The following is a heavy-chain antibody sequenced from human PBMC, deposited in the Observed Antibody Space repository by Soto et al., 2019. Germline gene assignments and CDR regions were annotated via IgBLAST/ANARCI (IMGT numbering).Heavy chain of an antibody. Sequence: EVQLLESGGGLVQPGGSLRLSCAASGFTFSSYAMSWVRQAPGKGLEWVSAISGSGGSTYYADSVKGRFTISRDNSKNTLYLQISSLRAEYTSLYYCAKDPPLQVYCSGGSCRPFDYWGQGTLVTVSS. D-gene: IGHD2-15*01. CDR3: AKDPPLQVYCSGGSCRPFDY. CDR2: ISGSGGST. J-gene: IGHJ4*02. CDR1: GFTFSSYA. V-gene: IGHV3-23*01.